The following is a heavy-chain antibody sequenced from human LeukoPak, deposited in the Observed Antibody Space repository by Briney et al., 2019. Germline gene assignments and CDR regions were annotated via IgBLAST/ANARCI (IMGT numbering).Heavy chain of an antibody. Sequence: GASVKVSCKTSGYTFNSYGITWVRQAPGQGLEWMGWISAYNGNTKYAQKLQGRVTMTTDTSTSTAYMELRSLRSDDTAVYYCARDFPNEQWLAHVLYYYYGMDVWGQGTTVTVSS. CDR3: ARDFPNEQWLAHVLYYYYGMDV. CDR2: ISAYNGNT. D-gene: IGHD6-19*01. J-gene: IGHJ6*02. V-gene: IGHV1-18*01. CDR1: GYTFNSYG.